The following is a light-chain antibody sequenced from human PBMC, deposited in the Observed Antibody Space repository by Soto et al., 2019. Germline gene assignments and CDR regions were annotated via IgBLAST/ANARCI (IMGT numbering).Light chain of an antibody. Sequence: EIVMTQSPATLSVSPGERATLSCRASQSVSNNLAWYQQRPGQAPRLLIYYASTRATGIPARFSGSGSGTEFTLTISSLQSEDFAVYYWQQYNHWPPYTFGQGTKLEIK. CDR3: QQYNHWPPYT. V-gene: IGKV3-15*01. CDR2: YAS. J-gene: IGKJ2*01. CDR1: QSVSNN.